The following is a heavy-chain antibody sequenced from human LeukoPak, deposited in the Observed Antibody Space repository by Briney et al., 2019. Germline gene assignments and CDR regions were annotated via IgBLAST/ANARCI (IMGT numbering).Heavy chain of an antibody. CDR2: IYYSGST. CDR3: ARAAGYDGANHFDY. CDR1: GGSISSSSYY. J-gene: IGHJ4*02. V-gene: IGHV4-39*07. D-gene: IGHD3-16*01. Sequence: SETLSLTCTVSGGSISSSSYYWGWIRQPPGKGLEWIGSIYYSGSTYYNPPLKSRVTISVDTSKNQFSLKLSSVTAADTAVYYCARAAGYDGANHFDYWGQGTLVTVSS.